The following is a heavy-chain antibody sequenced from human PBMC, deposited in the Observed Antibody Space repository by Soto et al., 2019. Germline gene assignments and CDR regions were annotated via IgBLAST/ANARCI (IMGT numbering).Heavy chain of an antibody. CDR1: GFTFVEYA. Sequence: GGSLRLSCTASGFTFVEYAMSWVRQAPGKGLEWVGFIRSKAYGGTTEYAASVKGRFTISRDDSKSIAYLQMNSLKTEDTAVYYCTRLRDGDYFDYWGQGTLVTVSS. D-gene: IGHD3-10*01. CDR3: TRLRDGDYFDY. CDR2: IRSKAYGGTT. V-gene: IGHV3-49*04. J-gene: IGHJ4*02.